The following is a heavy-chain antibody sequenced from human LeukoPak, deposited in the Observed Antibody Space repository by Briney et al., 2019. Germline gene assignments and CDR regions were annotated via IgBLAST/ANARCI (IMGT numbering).Heavy chain of an antibody. CDR3: AKSFFGVVIPDAFDI. Sequence: SVKVSCKASGGTFSSYAISWVRQAPGQGLEWMGGIIPIFGTANYAQKFQGRVTITADESTSTAYMELNSLRAEDTAVYYCAKSFFGVVIPDAFDIWGQGTMVTVSS. CDR2: IIPIFGTA. D-gene: IGHD3-3*01. V-gene: IGHV1-69*01. J-gene: IGHJ3*02. CDR1: GGTFSSYA.